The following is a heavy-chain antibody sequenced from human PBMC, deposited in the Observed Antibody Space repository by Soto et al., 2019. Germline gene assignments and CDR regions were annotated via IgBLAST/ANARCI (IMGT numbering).Heavy chain of an antibody. V-gene: IGHV4-30-4*01. CDR2: IYYSGQT. D-gene: IGHD6-6*01. Sequence: SETLSLTCTVSGGSIDNYEYYWTWIRKPPGKALDLVGYIYYSGQTNYNPSLNSRLTISLDTSKNQFSLRLTSVSAADTAMDYCARDRSNSPDYFDFGGQGTLVPVSS. J-gene: IGHJ4*02. CDR1: GGSIDNYEYY. CDR3: ARDRSNSPDYFDF.